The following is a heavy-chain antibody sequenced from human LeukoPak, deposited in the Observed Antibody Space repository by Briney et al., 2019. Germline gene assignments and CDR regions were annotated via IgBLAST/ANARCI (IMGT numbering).Heavy chain of an antibody. J-gene: IGHJ4*02. CDR2: INPNSGGT. Sequence: ASVKVSCKASGYTFTGYYMHWARQAPGQGLEWMGWINPNSGGTNYAQKFQGRVTMTRDTSISTAYMELSRLRSDDTAVYYCARDMVYGGPPDYSDYWGQGTLVTVSS. V-gene: IGHV1-2*02. D-gene: IGHD4-23*01. CDR1: GYTFTGYY. CDR3: ARDMVYGGPPDYSDY.